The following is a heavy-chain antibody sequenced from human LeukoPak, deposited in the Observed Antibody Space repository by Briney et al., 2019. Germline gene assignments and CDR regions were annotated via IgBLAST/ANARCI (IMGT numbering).Heavy chain of an antibody. J-gene: IGHJ4*02. Sequence: ASVKVSCKASGYTFTGYYMHWVRQAPRQGLEWMGWINPNSGGTNYAQKFQGRVTMTRDTSISTAYMELSRLRSDDTAVYYCARVSYYDSSGYIWGQGTLVTVSS. CDR3: ARVSYYDSSGYI. CDR2: INPNSGGT. D-gene: IGHD3-22*01. V-gene: IGHV1-2*02. CDR1: GYTFTGYY.